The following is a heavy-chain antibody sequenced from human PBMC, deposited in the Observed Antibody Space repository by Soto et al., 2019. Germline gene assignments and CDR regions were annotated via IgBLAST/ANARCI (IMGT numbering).Heavy chain of an antibody. D-gene: IGHD6-13*01. V-gene: IGHV3-30-3*01. CDR3: ARDRVYSSSWVDY. J-gene: IGHJ4*02. Sequence: QVQLVESGGGVVQPGRSLRLSCAASGFTFSSYAMHWVRQAPGKGLEWVAVISYDGSNKYYADSVKGRFTISRDNSKNTLYLQMNSLRAEDTAVYYYARDRVYSSSWVDYWGQGTLVTVSS. CDR2: ISYDGSNK. CDR1: GFTFSSYA.